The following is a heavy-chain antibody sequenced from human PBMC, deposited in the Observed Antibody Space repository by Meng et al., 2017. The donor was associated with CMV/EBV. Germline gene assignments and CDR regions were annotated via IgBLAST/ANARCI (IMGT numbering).Heavy chain of an antibody. Sequence: ASVKVSCKASGYTFTSYGISWVRQAPGQGLDWMGWISAYNGNTNYAQKLQGRVTMTTDTSTSTAYMELRSLRSDDTAVYYCARDQSPTIFGVAVYYYGMDVWGQGTTVTVSS. CDR1: GYTFTSYG. D-gene: IGHD3-3*01. V-gene: IGHV1-18*01. J-gene: IGHJ6*02. CDR2: ISAYNGNT. CDR3: ARDQSPTIFGVAVYYYGMDV.